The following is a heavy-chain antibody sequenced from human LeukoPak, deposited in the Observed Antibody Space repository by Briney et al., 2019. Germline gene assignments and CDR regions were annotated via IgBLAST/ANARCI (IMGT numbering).Heavy chain of an antibody. Sequence: GGSLRLPCAASGFTFSSYAMSWVRQAPGKGLEWVSAISGSGGSTYYADSVKGRFTISRDNSKNTLYLQMNSLRAEDTAVYYCAKGGGPLRYYFDYWGQGTLVTVSS. CDR2: ISGSGGST. CDR3: AKGGGPLRYYFDY. CDR1: GFTFSSYA. V-gene: IGHV3-23*01. D-gene: IGHD2-15*01. J-gene: IGHJ4*02.